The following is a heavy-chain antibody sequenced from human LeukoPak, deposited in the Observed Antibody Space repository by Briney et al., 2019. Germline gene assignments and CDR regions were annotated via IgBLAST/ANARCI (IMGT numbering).Heavy chain of an antibody. CDR2: ISSSGSTI. CDR3: AREEQQLDRAFDY. D-gene: IGHD6-13*01. J-gene: IGHJ4*02. Sequence: GGSLRLSCAASGFTFSDYYMSWIRQAPGKGLEWVSYISSSGSTIYYADSAKGRFTISRDNAKNSLYLQMNSLRAEDTAVYYCAREEQQLDRAFDYWGQGTLVTVSS. CDR1: GFTFSDYY. V-gene: IGHV3-11*01.